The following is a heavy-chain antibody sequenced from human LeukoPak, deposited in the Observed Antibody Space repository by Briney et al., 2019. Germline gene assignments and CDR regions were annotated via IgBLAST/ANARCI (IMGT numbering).Heavy chain of an antibody. D-gene: IGHD3-10*01. CDR2: INHSGST. CDR3: ARDIRGRSTAGAFDI. Sequence: SETLSLTCTVSGGSISTTNYYWGWIRQSPGKGLEWIGEINHSGSTNYNPSLKSRVTISVDTSKNQFSLKLSSVTAADTAVYYCARDIRGRSTAGAFDIWGQGTMVTVSS. J-gene: IGHJ3*02. CDR1: GGSISTTNYY. V-gene: IGHV4-39*07.